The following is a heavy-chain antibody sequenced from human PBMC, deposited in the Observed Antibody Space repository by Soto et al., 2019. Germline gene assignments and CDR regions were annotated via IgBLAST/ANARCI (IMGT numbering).Heavy chain of an antibody. V-gene: IGHV1-69*13. J-gene: IGHJ4*02. CDR2: IIPVLGTT. CDR3: ATLPLRYSYGYY. CDR1: GGSFNTYA. D-gene: IGHD5-18*01. Sequence: ASVKVSCKPSGGSFNTYAITWVRQAPGQGLEWMGGIIPVLGTTNYAQRFQGRVTITADESTCTAYMELSSLRSEDTAVFYCATLPLRYSYGYYWGPGTLVTVSS.